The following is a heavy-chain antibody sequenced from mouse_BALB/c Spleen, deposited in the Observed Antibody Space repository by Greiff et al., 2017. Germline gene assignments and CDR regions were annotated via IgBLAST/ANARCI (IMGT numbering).Heavy chain of an antibody. CDR1: GYTFTSYW. CDR3: ARSNYGSPFAY. D-gene: IGHD1-2*01. CDR2: IYPGDGDT. Sequence: QVQLKQSGAELARPGASVKLSCKASGYTFTSYWMQWVKQRPGQGLEWIGAIYPGDGDTRYTQKFKGKATLTADKSSSTAYMQLSSLASEDSAVYYCARSNYGSPFAYWGQGTLVTVSA. V-gene: IGHV1-87*01. J-gene: IGHJ3*01.